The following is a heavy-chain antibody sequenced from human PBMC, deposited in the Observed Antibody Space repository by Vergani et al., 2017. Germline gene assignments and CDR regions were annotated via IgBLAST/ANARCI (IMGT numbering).Heavy chain of an antibody. CDR3: AKDTYSSSSRSLDY. CDR1: GFTSSSYG. CDR2: ISYDGSNK. D-gene: IGHD6-6*01. J-gene: IGHJ4*02. V-gene: IGHV3-30*18. Sequence: VQLVESGGGLVQPGRSLRLSCAASGFTSSSYGMHWVRQAPGKGLEWVAVISYDGSNKYYADSVKGRFTISRDNSKNTLYLQMNSLRAEDTAVYYCAKDTYSSSSRSLDYWGQGTLVTVSS.